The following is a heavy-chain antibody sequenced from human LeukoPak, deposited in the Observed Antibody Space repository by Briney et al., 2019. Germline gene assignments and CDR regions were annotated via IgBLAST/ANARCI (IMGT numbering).Heavy chain of an antibody. CDR1: GYTFTSYG. Sequence: ASVKVSCKASGYTFTSYGISWVRQAPGQGLEWMGWISAYNGNTNYAQKLQGRVTMTTDTSTSTAYMELRSLRSDDTAVYYCARRPDWLSPHPFDYWGQGTLVTVSS. CDR2: ISAYNGNT. V-gene: IGHV1-18*01. D-gene: IGHD3-9*01. J-gene: IGHJ4*02. CDR3: ARRPDWLSPHPFDY.